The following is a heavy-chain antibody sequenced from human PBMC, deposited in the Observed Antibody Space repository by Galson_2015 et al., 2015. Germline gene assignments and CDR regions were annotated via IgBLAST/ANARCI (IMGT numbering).Heavy chain of an antibody. CDR3: ARRSGGSCYPPHLCPKYYYYYGMDV. CDR2: IIPIFGTA. CDR1: GGTFSSYA. D-gene: IGHD2-15*01. V-gene: IGHV1-69*13. Sequence: SVKVSCKASGGTFSSYAISWVRQAPGQGLEWMGGIIPIFGTANYAQKFQGRVTITADESTSTAYMELSSLRSEDTAVYYCARRSGGSCYPPHLCPKYYYYYGMDVWGQGTTVTVSS. J-gene: IGHJ6*02.